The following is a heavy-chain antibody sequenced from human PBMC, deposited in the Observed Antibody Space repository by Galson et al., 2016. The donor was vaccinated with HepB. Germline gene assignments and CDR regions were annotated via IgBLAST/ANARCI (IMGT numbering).Heavy chain of an antibody. D-gene: IGHD1-20*01. CDR1: GASISSYY. V-gene: IGHV4-59*08. CDR3: ARHRVERDNSLLTFDY. CDR2: VSKTGST. Sequence: ETLSLTCTVSGASISSYYRSWIRQTPGKGLEWIGYVSKTGSTRYRPSLWSRVSLSVDTSKNQFSLNLSFATAADTALYYGARHRVERDNSLLTFDYWGQGALVTVSS. J-gene: IGHJ4*02.